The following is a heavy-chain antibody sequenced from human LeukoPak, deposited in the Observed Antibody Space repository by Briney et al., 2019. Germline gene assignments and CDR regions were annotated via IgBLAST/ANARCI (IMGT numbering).Heavy chain of an antibody. CDR3: AKVFYYDSSGPFDY. J-gene: IGHJ4*02. V-gene: IGHV3-30*18. Sequence: PGGSLRLSCAASGFTFSSYGMHWVRQAPGKGLEWVAVISYDGSNKYYADSVKGRFTISRDNSKNTLYLQMNSLRAEDTAVYYCAKVFYYDSSGPFDYWGQGTLVTVSS. CDR2: ISYDGSNK. D-gene: IGHD3-22*01. CDR1: GFTFSSYG.